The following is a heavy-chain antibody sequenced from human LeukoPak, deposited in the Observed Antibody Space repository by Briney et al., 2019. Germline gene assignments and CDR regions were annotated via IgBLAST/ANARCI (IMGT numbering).Heavy chain of an antibody. V-gene: IGHV4-59*02. D-gene: IGHD6-19*01. CDR3: ARGSDSSGWRRFDY. J-gene: IGHJ4*02. CDR1: GDSASSY. CDR2: IYYGGST. Sequence: SETLSLTCTVSGDSASSYWSWIRQPPGKGLRWIGYIYYGGSTNYNPSLKSRVTIPVDSSKNQFSLRLTSVTAADTALYYCARGSDSSGWRRFDYWGQGILVTVSS.